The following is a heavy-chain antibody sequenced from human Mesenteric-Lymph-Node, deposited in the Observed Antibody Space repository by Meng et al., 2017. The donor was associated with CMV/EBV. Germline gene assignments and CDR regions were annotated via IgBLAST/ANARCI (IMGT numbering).Heavy chain of an antibody. CDR2: IRGKGYGVTT. J-gene: IGHJ4*02. Sequence: GGSLRLSCAASGFTFSSYAMSWVRQAPGKGLEWVGFIRGKGYGVTTAYGASVKGRFTISRDDSNSIAYLQMNSLKTEDTAVYYCTREGQQDSWGQGTLVTVSS. V-gene: IGHV3-49*04. CDR1: GFTFSSYA. CDR3: TREGQQDS.